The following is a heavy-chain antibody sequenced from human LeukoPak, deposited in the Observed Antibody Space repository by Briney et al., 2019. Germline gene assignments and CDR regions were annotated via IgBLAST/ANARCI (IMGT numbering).Heavy chain of an antibody. V-gene: IGHV1-24*01. Sequence: ASVKVSCKVSGHILSDLTMHWVRQAPGKGLEWMGGFDPGNGEIIYAQKFQGRVTMTEDASTDTAYMELSSLKSEDTAVYYCAAGGLYDLLPYWGQGTLVTVSS. J-gene: IGHJ4*02. D-gene: IGHD3-3*01. CDR2: FDPGNGEI. CDR1: GHILSDLT. CDR3: AAGGLYDLLPY.